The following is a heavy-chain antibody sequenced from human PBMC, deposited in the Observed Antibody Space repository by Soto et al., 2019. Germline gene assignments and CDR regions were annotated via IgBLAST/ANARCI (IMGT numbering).Heavy chain of an antibody. Sequence: GGSLRLSCAASGFTFSSYSMNWVRQAPGKGLEWVSYISSSSSTIYYADSVKGRFTISRDNAKNSLYLQMNSLRDEDTAVYYWARVLPGYYCSSTSCHYYYGMDVWGQGTTVTVSS. D-gene: IGHD2-2*01. CDR3: ARVLPGYYCSSTSCHYYYGMDV. CDR1: GFTFSSYS. V-gene: IGHV3-48*02. J-gene: IGHJ6*02. CDR2: ISSSSSTI.